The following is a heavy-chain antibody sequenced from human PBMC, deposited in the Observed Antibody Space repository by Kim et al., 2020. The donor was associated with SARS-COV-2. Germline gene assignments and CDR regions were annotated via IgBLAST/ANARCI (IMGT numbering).Heavy chain of an antibody. Sequence: SQTLSLTCAISGDSVSSNSAAWNWIRQSPSRGLEWLGRTYYRSKWYNDYAVSVKSRITINPDTSKNQFSLQLNSVTPEDTAVYYCARADGWWTHNYYYYGMDVWGQGTTVTVSS. J-gene: IGHJ6*02. CDR1: GDSVSSNSAA. CDR3: ARADGWWTHNYYYYGMDV. V-gene: IGHV6-1*01. D-gene: IGHD2-15*01. CDR2: TYYRSKWYN.